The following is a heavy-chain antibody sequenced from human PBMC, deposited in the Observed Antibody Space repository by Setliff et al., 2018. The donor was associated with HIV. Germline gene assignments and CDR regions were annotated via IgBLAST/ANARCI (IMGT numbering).Heavy chain of an antibody. Sequence: TLSLTCAVSGGSISSSNWWSWVRQPPGKGLEWIGEIYHSGSTNYNPSLKSRVTISVDKSKNQFSLKLSSVTAADTAVYYCARGSANSSGWYNDYYYMDVWGKGTTVTVSS. CDR2: IYHSGST. CDR3: ARGSANSSGWYNDYYYMDV. CDR1: GGSISSSNW. J-gene: IGHJ6*03. D-gene: IGHD6-19*01. V-gene: IGHV4-4*02.